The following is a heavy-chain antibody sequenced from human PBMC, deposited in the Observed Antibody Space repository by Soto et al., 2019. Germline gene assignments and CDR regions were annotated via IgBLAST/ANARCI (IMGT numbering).Heavy chain of an antibody. Sequence: NPSETLSLTCTVSGGSISSYYWSWIRQPPGKGLEWIGYIYYSGSTNYNPSLKSRVTISVDTSKNQFSLKLSSVTAADTAAYYCARVPGAYDILTGLYYYYGMDVWGQGTTVT. V-gene: IGHV4-59*01. J-gene: IGHJ6*02. CDR3: ARVPGAYDILTGLYYYYGMDV. D-gene: IGHD3-9*01. CDR2: IYYSGST. CDR1: GGSISSYY.